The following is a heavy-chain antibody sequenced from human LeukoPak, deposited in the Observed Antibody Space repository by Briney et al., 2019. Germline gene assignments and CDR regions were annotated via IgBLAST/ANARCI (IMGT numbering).Heavy chain of an antibody. V-gene: IGHV4-39*07. CDR2: IYYSGIT. CDR1: GDSISNDNYY. D-gene: IGHD3-16*01. Sequence: SETLSLTCTVSGDSISNDNYYWGWIRQPPGKGLEWIGSIYYSGITHYNPSLKSRVTMSVDTSKNQFSLKLTSVTAADTAVYYCAREAPMTNKGVDYYYHYMDVWGKGSTVTIS. J-gene: IGHJ6*03. CDR3: AREAPMTNKGVDYYYHYMDV.